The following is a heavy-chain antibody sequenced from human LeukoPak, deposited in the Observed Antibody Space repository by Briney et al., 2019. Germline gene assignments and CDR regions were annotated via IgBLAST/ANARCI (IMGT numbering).Heavy chain of an antibody. CDR2: ISSSSSYI. V-gene: IGHV3-21*01. CDR3: ARVTGVVRGSSDY. J-gene: IGHJ4*02. CDR1: GLTFSSYA. D-gene: IGHD3-10*01. Sequence: GGSLRLSCAASGLTFSSYAMSWARQAPGKGLEWVSSISSSSSYIDYADSVKGRFTISRDNAKNSLYLQMNSLRAEDTAVYYCARVTGVVRGSSDYWGQGTLVTVSS.